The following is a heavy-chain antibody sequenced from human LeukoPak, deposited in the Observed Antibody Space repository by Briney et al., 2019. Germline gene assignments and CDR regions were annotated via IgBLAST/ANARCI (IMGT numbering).Heavy chain of an antibody. CDR1: GFTFSSYW. CDR3: ARDRPGGSADY. D-gene: IGHD1-26*01. V-gene: IGHV3-74*01. Sequence: QTGGSLRLSCAASGFTFSSYWMHWVRQVPGKGLVWVSRINPDGSSTNYADSVKGRLTISRDNAKNTLYLQMNSLRAEDTSLYYCARDRPGGSADYWGQGTLVTVSS. CDR2: INPDGSST. J-gene: IGHJ4*02.